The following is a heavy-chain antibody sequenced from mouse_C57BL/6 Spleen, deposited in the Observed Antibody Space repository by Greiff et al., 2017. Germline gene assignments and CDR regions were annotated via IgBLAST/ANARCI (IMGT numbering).Heavy chain of an antibody. D-gene: IGHD1-1*02. CDR1: GYTFTSYW. J-gene: IGHJ2*01. CDR2: IDPSDSYT. CDR3: ARGWGAPYYFDY. V-gene: IGHV1-50*01. Sequence: QVQLQQSGAELVKPGASVKLSCKASGYTFTSYWMQWVKQRPGQGLEWIGEIDPSDSYTNYNQKFKGKATLTVDTSSSTAYMQLSSLTSEDSAVYYCARGWGAPYYFDYWGQGTTLTVSS.